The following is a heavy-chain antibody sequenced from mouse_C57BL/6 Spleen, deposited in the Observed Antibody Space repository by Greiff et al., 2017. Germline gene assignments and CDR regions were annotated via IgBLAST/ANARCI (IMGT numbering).Heavy chain of an antibody. Sequence: QVQLQQPGAELVKPGASVKLSCKASGYTFTSYWMHWVQQRPGRGLEWIGRIDPNCGGTKYNETFKSKATLTVAKPSSTAYMQLSSLTSEDSAVYYCARSIYYDYGDGYYFDYWGQGTTLTVSS. CDR1: GYTFTSYW. CDR3: ARSIYYDYGDGYYFDY. CDR2: IDPNCGGT. D-gene: IGHD2-4*01. J-gene: IGHJ2*01. V-gene: IGHV1-72*01.